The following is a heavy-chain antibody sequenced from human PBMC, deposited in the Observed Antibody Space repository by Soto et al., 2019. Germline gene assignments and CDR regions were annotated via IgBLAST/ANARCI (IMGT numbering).Heavy chain of an antibody. CDR3: ARERGAGNEQQLD. V-gene: IGHV3-66*01. CDR1: GFTVSSNY. J-gene: IGHJ4*02. Sequence: EVQLVESGGGLVQPGGSLRLSCAASGFTVSSNYMSWVRQAPGKGLEWVSVIYSGGSTYYADSVKGRFTISRDNSKNTLYLQMNSLRAEDTAVYYCARERGAGNEQQLDWGQGTLVTVSS. CDR2: IYSGGST. D-gene: IGHD6-13*01.